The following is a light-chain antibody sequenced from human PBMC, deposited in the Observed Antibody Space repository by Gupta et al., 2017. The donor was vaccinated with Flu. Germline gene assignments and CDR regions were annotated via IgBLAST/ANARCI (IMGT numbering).Light chain of an antibody. V-gene: IGKV3-15*01. J-gene: IGKJ3*01. Sequence: PVTVRVSTRERSTLSFMASQSISRNLAWYQQKTGQPPRLLMYGASTRATGFPDRFSGSGSGTEFTLTISSLQSEDFAIYFCQQYNDWPFTFGHGTRVHIK. CDR1: QSISRN. CDR2: GAS. CDR3: QQYNDWPFT.